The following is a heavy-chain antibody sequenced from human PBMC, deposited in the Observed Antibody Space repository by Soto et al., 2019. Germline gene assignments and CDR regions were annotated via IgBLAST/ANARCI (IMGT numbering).Heavy chain of an antibody. V-gene: IGHV5-51*01. CDR3: ARHIIAGYDYSRDVFSI. CDR1: GSTFTIYW. J-gene: IGHJ3*02. CDR2: IYPGDSDI. D-gene: IGHD5-12*01. Sequence: RGESLKISCKGSGSTFTIYWIGWVRQMPGKGLEWMGSIYPGDSDIRYSPSFQGQVTISVDKSITTAYLQWSSLKATDTAMYYCARHIIAGYDYSRDVFSIRGQRTMVIVS.